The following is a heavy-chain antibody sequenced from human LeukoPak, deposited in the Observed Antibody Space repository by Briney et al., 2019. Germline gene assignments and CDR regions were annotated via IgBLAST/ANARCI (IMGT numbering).Heavy chain of an antibody. CDR1: GFTFSNYG. CDR3: ARGYGSGSYYTPFDY. Sequence: GGSLRLSCAASGFTFSNYGMHWVRQAPGKGLEWVAFIRFDGTSKYYADSVKGRFTISRDNAKNSLYLQMNSLRAEDTALYHCARGYGSGSYYTPFDYWGQGTLVTVSS. J-gene: IGHJ4*02. D-gene: IGHD3-10*01. CDR2: IRFDGTSK. V-gene: IGHV3-30*02.